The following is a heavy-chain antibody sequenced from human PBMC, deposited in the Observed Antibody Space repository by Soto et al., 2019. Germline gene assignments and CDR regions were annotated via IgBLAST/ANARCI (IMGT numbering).Heavy chain of an antibody. CDR1: GFTFSDSG. Sequence: QVQLVESGGGVVQPGGSLRLSCATSGFTFSDSGMHWVRQAPGKGLEWVAVIWSDGSDKSYADSVEGRFTISRDNSKKPLYLQMNSLGAEDTGVYYCVRSNRYSSPSGWGGGFDYWGQGTLVTVSS. CDR3: VRSNRYSSPSGWGGGFDY. CDR2: IWSDGSDK. J-gene: IGHJ4*02. V-gene: IGHV3-33*01. D-gene: IGHD6-6*01.